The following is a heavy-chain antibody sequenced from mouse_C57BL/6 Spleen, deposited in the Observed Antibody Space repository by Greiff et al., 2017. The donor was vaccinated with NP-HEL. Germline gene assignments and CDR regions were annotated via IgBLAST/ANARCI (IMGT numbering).Heavy chain of an antibody. V-gene: IGHV1-54*01. J-gene: IGHJ1*03. Sequence: QVQLKESGAELVRPGTSVKVSCKASGYAFTNYLIEWVKQRPGQGLEWIGVFNPGSGGTNSNEKFKGTATLTADKSSSTAYMQLSSLTSEDSAVYFCARSALYGSSLWYFDVWGTGTTVTVSS. D-gene: IGHD1-1*01. CDR2: FNPGSGGT. CDR3: ARSALYGSSLWYFDV. CDR1: GYAFTNYL.